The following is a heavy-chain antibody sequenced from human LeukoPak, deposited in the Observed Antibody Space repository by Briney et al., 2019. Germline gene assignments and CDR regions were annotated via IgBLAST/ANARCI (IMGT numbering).Heavy chain of an antibody. Sequence: PGGSLRLSCEASGFGFSSYWMTWVRQTPGKGLEWIGEINHSGSTNYNPSLKSRVTISVDTSKNQFSLKLSSVTAADTAVHYCARGDYDILTGYPRPFDYWGQGTLVTVSS. CDR1: GFGFSSYW. D-gene: IGHD3-9*01. CDR3: ARGDYDILTGYPRPFDY. V-gene: IGHV4-34*01. J-gene: IGHJ4*02. CDR2: INHSGST.